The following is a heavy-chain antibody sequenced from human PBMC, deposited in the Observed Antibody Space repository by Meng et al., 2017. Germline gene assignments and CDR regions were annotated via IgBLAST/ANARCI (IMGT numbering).Heavy chain of an antibody. CDR3: ARMGSGYCSGGSCSH. D-gene: IGHD2-15*01. CDR1: GYTFTSYG. Sequence: ASVKVSCKASGYTFTSYGISWVRQAPGQGLEWMGWISAYNGNTNYAQKLQGRVTMTTDTSTSTAYMELRSLRSEDTAVYYCARMGSGYCSGGSCSHWGQGTLVTVSS. V-gene: IGHV1-18*01. CDR2: ISAYNGNT. J-gene: IGHJ4*02.